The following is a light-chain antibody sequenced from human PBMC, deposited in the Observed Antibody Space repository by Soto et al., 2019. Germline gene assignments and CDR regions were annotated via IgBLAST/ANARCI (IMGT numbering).Light chain of an antibody. CDR2: RNN. J-gene: IGLJ1*01. CDR3: AAWDDSLSGPLYV. CDR1: SSNIGSNY. Sequence: QSVLTQPPSASGTPGQRVTISCSGSSSNIGSNYVYWYQQLPGTAPKLLIYRNNQRPSGVTDRFSGSKSGTSASLAISGLRSEDEADYYCAAWDDSLSGPLYVFGTGTKLTVL. V-gene: IGLV1-47*01.